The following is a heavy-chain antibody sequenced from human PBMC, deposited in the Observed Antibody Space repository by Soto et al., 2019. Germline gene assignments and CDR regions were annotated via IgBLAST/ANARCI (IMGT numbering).Heavy chain of an antibody. CDR2: ISYDGSNK. V-gene: IGHV3-30-3*01. Sequence: QVQLVESGGGVVQPGRSLRLSCAASGFTFSSYAMHWVRQAPGKGLEWVAVISYDGSNKYYADSVKGRFTISRDNSKNTLYLQMNSLRAEDTAVYYCARGNIVVVTDADAFDIWGQGTMVTVSS. D-gene: IGHD2-21*02. CDR1: GFTFSSYA. J-gene: IGHJ3*02. CDR3: ARGNIVVVTDADAFDI.